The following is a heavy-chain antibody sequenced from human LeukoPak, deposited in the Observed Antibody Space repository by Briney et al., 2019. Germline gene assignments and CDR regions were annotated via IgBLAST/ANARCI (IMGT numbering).Heavy chain of an antibody. CDR3: AREYYYDSSGYYPFDY. J-gene: IGHJ4*02. D-gene: IGHD3-22*01. CDR1: GGTFSSYA. V-gene: IGHV1-69*04. CDR2: IIPILGVA. Sequence: SVKVSCKASGGTFSSYAISWVRQAPGQGLEWMGRIIPILGVANYAQKLQGRVTITADKSTSTAYMELSSLRSEDTAVYYCAREYYYDSSGYYPFDYWGQGTLVTVSS.